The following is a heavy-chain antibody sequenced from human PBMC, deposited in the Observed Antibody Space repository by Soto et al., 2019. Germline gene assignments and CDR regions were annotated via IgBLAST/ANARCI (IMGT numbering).Heavy chain of an antibody. D-gene: IGHD2-8*01. CDR2: IFPSDSDT. V-gene: IGHV5-51*01. J-gene: IGHJ6*02. Sequence: GESLKISCRTSGYRFTSYWIAWVRQMPGKGLEWMGIIFPSDSDTRYSPSFQGQVTISADKSIRTAYLQWNSLKASDTAMYFCARGGKGVSHFYGLDVWGQGTTVTVSS. CDR3: ARGGKGVSHFYGLDV. CDR1: GYRFTSYW.